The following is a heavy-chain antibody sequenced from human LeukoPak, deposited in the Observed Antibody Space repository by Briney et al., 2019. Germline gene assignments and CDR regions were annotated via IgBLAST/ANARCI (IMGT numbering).Heavy chain of an antibody. CDR1: GYTFTSYD. V-gene: IGHV1-8*01. CDR2: MNPNSGNT. CDR3: ARGTAAPGGASDY. J-gene: IGHJ4*02. Sequence: ASVKVSCKASGYTFTSYDINWVRQATGQGLEWMGWMNPNSGNTGYAQKFQGRVTMTRNTSISTAYMELSSLTSEDTAVYYCARGTAAPGGASDYWGQGTLVTVSS. D-gene: IGHD6-25*01.